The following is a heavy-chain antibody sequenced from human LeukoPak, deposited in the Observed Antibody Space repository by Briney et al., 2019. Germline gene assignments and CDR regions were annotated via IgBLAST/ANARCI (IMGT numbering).Heavy chain of an antibody. V-gene: IGHV4-30-4*08. J-gene: IGHJ4*02. D-gene: IGHD2-2*01. CDR1: GGSISSGDYY. CDR3: AREEPAARVGY. CDR2: IYYSGST. Sequence: PSETLSLTCTVSGGSISSGDYYRSWVRQPPGKGLEWIGYIYYSGSTYYNPSLKSRVTISVDTSKNQFSLKLSSVTAADTAVYYCAREEPAARVGYWGQGTLVTVSS.